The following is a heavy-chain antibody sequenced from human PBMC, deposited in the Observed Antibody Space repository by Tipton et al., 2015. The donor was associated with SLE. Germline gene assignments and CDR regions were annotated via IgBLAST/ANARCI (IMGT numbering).Heavy chain of an antibody. CDR3: ARARGLIAAAGKGWFDP. CDR1: GGSFSGYY. D-gene: IGHD6-13*01. J-gene: IGHJ5*02. CDR2: INHSGST. V-gene: IGHV4-34*01. Sequence: GLVKPSETLSLTCAVYGGSFSGYYWSWIRQPPGKGLEWIGEINHSGSTNYNPSLKSRVTISVDTSKNQFSLKLSSVTAADTAVYYCARARGLIAAAGKGWFDPWGQGTLVTVSS.